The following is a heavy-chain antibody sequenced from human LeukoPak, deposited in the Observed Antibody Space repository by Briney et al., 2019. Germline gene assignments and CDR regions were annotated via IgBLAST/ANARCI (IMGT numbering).Heavy chain of an antibody. CDR2: IIPIFGTA. J-gene: IGHJ5*02. Sequence: GASVKVSCKASGGTFSSYAISWVRQAPGQGLEWMGGIIPIFGTANYAQKFQGRVTITADESTSTAYMELSSLRSEDTAAYYCARATWTILNWFDPWGQGTLVTVSS. CDR1: GGTFSSYA. D-gene: IGHD3/OR15-3a*01. CDR3: ARATWTILNWFDP. V-gene: IGHV1-69*13.